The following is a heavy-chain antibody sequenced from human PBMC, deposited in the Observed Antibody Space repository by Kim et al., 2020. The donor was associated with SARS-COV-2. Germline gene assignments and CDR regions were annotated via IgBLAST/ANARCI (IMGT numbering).Heavy chain of an antibody. CDR3: AREAVVVVQYGMDV. J-gene: IGHJ6*02. D-gene: IGHD2-15*01. V-gene: IGHV1-46*01. Sequence: KFQGRVTMTRGASTSTVYMELSSLRSEDTAVYYCAREAVVVVQYGMDVWGQGTTVTVSS.